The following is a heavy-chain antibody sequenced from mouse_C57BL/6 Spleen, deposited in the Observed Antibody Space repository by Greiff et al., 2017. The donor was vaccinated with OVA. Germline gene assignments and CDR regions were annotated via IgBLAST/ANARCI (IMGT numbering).Heavy chain of an antibody. V-gene: IGHV1-82*01. CDR3: ARRGLLRYFDV. CDR2: IYPGDGDT. J-gene: IGHJ1*03. D-gene: IGHD1-1*01. CDR1: GYAFSSSW. Sequence: QVQLKESGPELVKPGASVKISCKASGYAFSSSWMNWVKQRPGKGLEWIGRIYPGDGDTNYNGKFKGKATLTADKSSSTAYMQLSSLTSEDSAVYFCARRGLLRYFDVWGTGTTVTVSS.